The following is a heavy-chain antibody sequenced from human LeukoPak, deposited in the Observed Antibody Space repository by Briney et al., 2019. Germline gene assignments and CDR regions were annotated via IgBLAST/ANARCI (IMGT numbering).Heavy chain of an antibody. J-gene: IGHJ3*02. V-gene: IGHV5-51*01. D-gene: IGHD3-22*01. CDR1: GYSFTNYW. CDR2: IYPDDSGS. CDR3: ARTYYYDTSGYYGVFDI. Sequence: GESLKISCKGSGYSFTNYWIGWVRQMPGKGLEWMGIIYPDDSGSRYSPSYQGQVTISAEKSISTAYLQWSSLKASDTAMYYCARTYYYDTSGYYGVFDIWGQGTMVTVSS.